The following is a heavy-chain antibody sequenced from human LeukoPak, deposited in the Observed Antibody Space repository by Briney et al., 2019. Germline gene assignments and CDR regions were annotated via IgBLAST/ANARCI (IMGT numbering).Heavy chain of an antibody. D-gene: IGHD3-22*01. CDR3: ARARGPSLGSAYDY. J-gene: IGHJ4*02. CDR1: GGSISSGGYS. Sequence: PSEILSLTCTVSGGSISSGGYSWTWIRQHSGKGLELIGYIYYTGSTYYNPSLKSRVTISVDTSKNQFSLKLSSVTAADTAVYYCARARGPSLGSAYDYWGQGTLVTVSS. V-gene: IGHV4-31*03. CDR2: IYYTGST.